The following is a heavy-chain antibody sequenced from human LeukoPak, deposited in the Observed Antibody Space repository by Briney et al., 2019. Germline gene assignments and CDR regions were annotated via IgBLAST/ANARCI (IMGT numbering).Heavy chain of an antibody. D-gene: IGHD3-10*01. J-gene: IGHJ4*02. CDR1: GFTFSSYG. V-gene: IGHV3-30*18. CDR2: ISYDGSNK. CDR3: AKDRTSKYYGSGSYSYYFDY. Sequence: GRSLRLSCAASGFTFSSYGMHWVRQAPGKGLEWVAVISYDGSNKYYADSVKGRFTISRDNSKNTLYLQMNSLRAEDTAVYYYAKDRTSKYYGSGSYSYYFDYWGQGTLVTVSS.